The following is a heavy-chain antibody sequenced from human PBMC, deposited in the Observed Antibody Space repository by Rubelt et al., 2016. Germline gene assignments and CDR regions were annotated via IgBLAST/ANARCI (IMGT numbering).Heavy chain of an antibody. CDR2: IYYSGSP. Sequence: QVQLQQWGAGLLKPSETLSLTCAVYGGSFSGYYWSWIRQPPGKGLEWIGYIYYSGSPYYNPSLKSGVTISVDTSKNQFSRKLSSVTAADTAVYYCASTRDYGNYLRYCDYWGQGTLVTVSS. J-gene: IGHJ4*02. D-gene: IGHD4-11*01. CDR3: ASTRDYGNYLRYCDY. V-gene: IGHV4-34*01. CDR1: GGSFSGYY.